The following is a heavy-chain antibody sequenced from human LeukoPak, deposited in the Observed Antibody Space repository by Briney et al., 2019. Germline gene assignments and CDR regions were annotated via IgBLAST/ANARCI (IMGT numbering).Heavy chain of an antibody. J-gene: IGHJ4*02. Sequence: PGGSLRLSCAASGFTFSSYGMHWVRQAPGKGLEWVAFIRYDGSNKYYADSVKGRFTISRDNAKNSLYLQMNSLRAEDTAVYYCARGPSGYHNTGGQGTLVTVSS. CDR2: IRYDGSNK. CDR3: ARGPSGYHNT. D-gene: IGHD5-12*01. CDR1: GFTFSSYG. V-gene: IGHV3-30*02.